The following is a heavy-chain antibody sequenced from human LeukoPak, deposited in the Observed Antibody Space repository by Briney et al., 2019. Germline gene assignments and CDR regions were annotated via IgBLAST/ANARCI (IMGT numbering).Heavy chain of an antibody. CDR1: GFTFSSYA. J-gene: IGHJ4*02. V-gene: IGHV3-23*01. CDR2: ISGSGGST. CDR3: ASTFYGDSPPY. D-gene: IGHD4-17*01. Sequence: GGSLRLSCAASGFTFSSYAMRWVRQAPGKGLEWVSGISGSGGSTDYADSVKGRFTISRDNSKNTLYLQMNSLRAEDTAVYYCASTFYGDSPPYWGQGTLVTVSS.